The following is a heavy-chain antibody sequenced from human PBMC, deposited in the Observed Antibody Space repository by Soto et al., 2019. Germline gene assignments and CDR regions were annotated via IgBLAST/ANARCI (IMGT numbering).Heavy chain of an antibody. CDR2: INPNSGGT. CDR3: ARGWTNWFDP. Sequence: GSVKVSFKASGYPFTGYYMHWVRQAPGQGLEWMGWINPNSGGTNYAQKFQGRVTMTRDTSISTAYMELSSLRSEDTAVYYCARGWTNWFDPWGQGTLVTVSS. D-gene: IGHD1-1*01. J-gene: IGHJ5*02. CDR1: GYPFTGYY. V-gene: IGHV1-2*02.